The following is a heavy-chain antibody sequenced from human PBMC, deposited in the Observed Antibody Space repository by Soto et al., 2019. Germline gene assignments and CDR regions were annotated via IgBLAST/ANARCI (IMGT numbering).Heavy chain of an antibody. D-gene: IGHD3-22*01. CDR3: ARLHSRHGTNGQLEY. J-gene: IGHJ4*02. Sequence: PEESLKISCRESGYSITSYWISWVRQMPGKGLEWMGRIDPTDSYANYSPSFQGHVTFSVDRSINTAYLQWSSLKAQDTAVYYCARLHSRHGTNGQLEYWGQGTLVTVCS. V-gene: IGHV5-10-1*01. CDR2: IDPTDSYA. CDR1: GYSITSYW.